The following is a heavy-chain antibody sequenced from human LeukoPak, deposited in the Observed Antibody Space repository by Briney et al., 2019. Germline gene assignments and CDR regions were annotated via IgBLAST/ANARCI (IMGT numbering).Heavy chain of an antibody. CDR1: RGSISSGDYY. CDR3: ARGPLIRPVLRYFDWLLSADY. V-gene: IGHV4-30-4*01. CDR2: ISYTGTT. D-gene: IGHD3-9*01. Sequence: SETLSLTCTVSRGSISSGDYYWSWIRQPPGKGLEWIGYISYTGTTYYNPSLKSRISISEDTSKNQFSLKLSSVTAADTAVYYCARGPLIRPVLRYFDWLLSADYWGQGTLVTVPS. J-gene: IGHJ4*02.